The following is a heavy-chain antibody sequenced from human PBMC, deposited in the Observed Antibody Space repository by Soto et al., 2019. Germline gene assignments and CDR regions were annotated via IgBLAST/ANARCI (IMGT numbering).Heavy chain of an antibody. Sequence: GGSVRLCCAAPGCISSAYWMHWVRQATGKGLVWVSRINSDGSSTSYADSVKGRFTISRDNAKNTLYLQMNSLRAEDTAVYYCAGGSIFGGQGTLVTVSS. CDR2: INSDGSST. V-gene: IGHV3-74*01. D-gene: IGHD3-3*01. J-gene: IGHJ4*02. CDR3: AGGSIF. CDR1: GCISSAYW.